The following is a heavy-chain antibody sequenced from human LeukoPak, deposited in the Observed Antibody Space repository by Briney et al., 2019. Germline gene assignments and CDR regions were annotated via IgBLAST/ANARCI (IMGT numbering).Heavy chain of an antibody. D-gene: IGHD3-3*01. V-gene: IGHV1-18*01. CDR2: ISVYNGKT. J-gene: IGHJ4*02. CDR3: AREDFWSGYQYYFDY. Sequence: GASVKVSCKASGYTFTSYGISWVRQAPGQGLEWMGWISVYNGKTNYAQNLQGRVTMTTDTSTTTAYMELRSLRSDDTAAYYCAREDFWSGYQYYFDYWGQGTLVTVSS. CDR1: GYTFTSYG.